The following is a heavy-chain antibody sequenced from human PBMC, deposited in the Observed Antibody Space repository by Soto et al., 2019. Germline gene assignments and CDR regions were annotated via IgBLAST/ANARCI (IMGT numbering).Heavy chain of an antibody. V-gene: IGHV1-18*01. CDR1: GYTFTSYG. J-gene: IGHJ3*02. CDR2: ISAYNGTT. Sequence: QLQLVQSGAEVKKPGASVKVSCKASGYTFTSYGITWVRQAPGQGLEWMGWISAYNGTTNYAQKLQGRVTMTTDTSTSTAPMELRSLRSDDTAVYYCARDYFDSTRAFDIWGQGTMVPVSS. CDR3: ARDYFDSTRAFDI. D-gene: IGHD3-22*01.